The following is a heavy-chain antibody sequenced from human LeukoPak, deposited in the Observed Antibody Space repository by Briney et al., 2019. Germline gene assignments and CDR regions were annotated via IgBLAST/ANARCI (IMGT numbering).Heavy chain of an antibody. V-gene: IGHV3-66*01. CDR1: GFTVSSNY. CDR2: IYSGGST. Sequence: GGSLRLSCAASGFTVSSNYMSWVRQAPGKGLEWVSVIYSGGSTYYADSVKGRFTISRDNSKNTLYLQMNSLRAEDTAVYYCARVKGSGWSLNLYFDYWGQGTLVTVSS. J-gene: IGHJ4*02. CDR3: ARVKGSGWSLNLYFDY. D-gene: IGHD6-19*01.